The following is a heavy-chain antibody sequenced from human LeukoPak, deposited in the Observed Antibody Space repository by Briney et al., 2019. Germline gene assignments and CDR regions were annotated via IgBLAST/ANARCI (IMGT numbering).Heavy chain of an antibody. CDR3: ARASITRVAFDI. D-gene: IGHD3-10*01. Sequence: SETLSPTCTVSGVSISSYCWSWIRQPPGKGLEWIGYIFYSGSTNYNPSLKSRVTISVDTSKNQFSLKLSSVTAADTAVYYCARASITRVAFDIWGQGTMVTVSS. J-gene: IGHJ3*02. CDR1: GVSISSYC. V-gene: IGHV4-59*12. CDR2: IFYSGST.